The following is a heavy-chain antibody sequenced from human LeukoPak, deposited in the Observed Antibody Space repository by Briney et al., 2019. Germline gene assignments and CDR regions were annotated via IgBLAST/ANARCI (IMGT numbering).Heavy chain of an antibody. D-gene: IGHD3-10*01. CDR3: ARDPGLLWFGEFDY. CDR1: GFTFSDHY. Sequence: GGSLRLSCAASGFTFSDHYMDWVRQAPGKGLEWVANIKQDGSEKYYVDSVKGRFTISRDNAKNSLYLQMNSLRAEDTAVYYCARDPGLLWFGEFDYWGQGTLVTVSS. J-gene: IGHJ4*02. V-gene: IGHV3-7*01. CDR2: IKQDGSEK.